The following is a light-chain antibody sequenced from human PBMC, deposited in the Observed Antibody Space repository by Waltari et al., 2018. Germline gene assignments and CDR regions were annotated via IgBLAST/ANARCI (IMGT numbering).Light chain of an antibody. V-gene: IGKV1-39*01. J-gene: IGKJ5*01. CDR3: QQGFRTPIT. Sequence: DIQMTQSPSSLSASVGDSVTITCRASQSISTYLNWYQQKSGRAPKVLISAASNLQSGVPSRFSGSGFGTDFTLTIRSLQPEDFATYFCQQGFRTPITFGQGTRLDI. CDR1: QSISTY. CDR2: AAS.